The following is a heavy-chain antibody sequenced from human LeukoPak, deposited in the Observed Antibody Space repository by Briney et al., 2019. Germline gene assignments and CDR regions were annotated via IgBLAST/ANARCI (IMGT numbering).Heavy chain of an antibody. D-gene: IGHD3-22*01. CDR2: INHSGST. J-gene: IGHJ4*02. V-gene: IGHV4-34*01. CDR3: ARGPHTGVNYYDSSGYYY. Sequence: PSETLSLTCAVYGGSFSGYYWSWIRQPPGKGLEWIGEINHSGSTNYNPSLKSRVTISVDTSKNQFSLKLSSVTAADTAVYYCARGPHTGVNYYDSSGYYYWGQGTLVAVSS. CDR1: GGSFSGYY.